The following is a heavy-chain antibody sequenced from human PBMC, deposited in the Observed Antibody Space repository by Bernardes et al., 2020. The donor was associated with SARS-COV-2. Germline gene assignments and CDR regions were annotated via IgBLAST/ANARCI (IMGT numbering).Heavy chain of an antibody. Sequence: GGSLRLSCAVSGFSVSDYYMSWIRQAPGKGLEWISYITRRYSNTKYADSVKGRFTISRDSAKNSLYLQMNSLRAEDTAVYYCVRGFCSSDSPASCSRGYWGQGTLVTVSS. D-gene: IGHD2-2*01. J-gene: IGHJ4*02. V-gene: IGHV3-11*06. CDR1: GFSVSDYY. CDR2: ITRRYSNT. CDR3: VRGFCSSDSPASCSRGY.